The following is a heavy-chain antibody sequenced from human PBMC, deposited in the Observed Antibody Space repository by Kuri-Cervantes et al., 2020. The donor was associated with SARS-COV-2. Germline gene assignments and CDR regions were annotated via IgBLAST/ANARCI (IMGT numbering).Heavy chain of an antibody. CDR3: ARGVGGVAGTGDFDY. D-gene: IGHD6-19*01. J-gene: IGHJ4*02. Sequence: GESLKISCAASGFTFSSYDMHWVRQAPGKGLEWVAVISYDGSNKYYADSVKGRFTISRDNSKNTLYLQMNSLRAEDTAVYYCARGVGGVAGTGDFDYWGQGTLVTVSS. CDR2: ISYDGSNK. V-gene: IGHV3-30*03. CDR1: GFTFSSYD.